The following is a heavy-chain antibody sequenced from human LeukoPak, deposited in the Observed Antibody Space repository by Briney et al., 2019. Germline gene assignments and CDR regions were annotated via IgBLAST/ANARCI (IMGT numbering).Heavy chain of an antibody. D-gene: IGHD4-17*01. CDR2: ISGFGGNA. CDR3: ARDPADRNDYGDYSDY. V-gene: IGHV3-23*01. Sequence: GGSLRLSCAASGFTFNNYALTWVRQAPGKGLEWVSGISGFGGNAYYADSVKGRFTISRDNSKNTLYLHMNSLRAEDTAVYYCARDPADRNDYGDYSDYWGQGTLVTVSS. J-gene: IGHJ4*02. CDR1: GFTFNNYA.